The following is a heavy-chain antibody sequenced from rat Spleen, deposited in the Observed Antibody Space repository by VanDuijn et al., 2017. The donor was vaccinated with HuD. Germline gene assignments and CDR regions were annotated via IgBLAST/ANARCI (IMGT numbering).Heavy chain of an antibody. CDR2: INSAGST. V-gene: IGHV3-3*01. D-gene: IGHD4-3*01. CDR1: GYSITSSYR. CDR3: ASAGYNWFAY. Sequence: EVQLQESGPGLVKPSQSLSLTCSVTGYSITSSYRWNWIRKFPGNKLEWMGYINSAGSTNYNPSLKSRISITRDTSKNQFFLQVNSVTTEDTATYYCASAGYNWFAYWGQGTLVTVSS. J-gene: IGHJ3*01.